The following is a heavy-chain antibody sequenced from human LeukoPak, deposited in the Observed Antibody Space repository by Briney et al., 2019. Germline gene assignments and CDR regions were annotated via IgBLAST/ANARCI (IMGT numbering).Heavy chain of an antibody. J-gene: IGHJ4*02. CDR3: AKDVVSSSWLDFDY. CDR1: GFTFSSCA. V-gene: IGHV3-23*01. Sequence: PGGSLRLSCAASGFTFSSCAMSWVRQAPGKGLEWVSGITDSGSNTFYADPVKGRFTISRDNYRNTLFLQMSSLRAEDTAVYYCAKDVVSSSWLDFDYWGQGTQVTVSS. CDR2: ITDSGSNT. D-gene: IGHD6-13*01.